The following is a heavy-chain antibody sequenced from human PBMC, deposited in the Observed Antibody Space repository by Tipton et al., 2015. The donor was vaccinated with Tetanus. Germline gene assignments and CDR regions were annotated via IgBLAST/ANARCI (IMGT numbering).Heavy chain of an antibody. CDR2: LNPSGTST. Sequence: SLRLSCAASGFTFKSYTMNWVRQAPGNGLEWVSYLNPSGTSTYYADSVKGRFTISRDNTKNSLFLQMNNLGAEDTAVYYCARTSGYMYSDCWGQGTLVTVSS. CDR3: ARTSGYMYSDC. V-gene: IGHV3-48*03. J-gene: IGHJ4*02. CDR1: GFTFKSYT. D-gene: IGHD3-3*01.